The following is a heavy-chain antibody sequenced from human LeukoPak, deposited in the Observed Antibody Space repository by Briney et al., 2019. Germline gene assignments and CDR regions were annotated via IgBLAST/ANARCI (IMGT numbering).Heavy chain of an antibody. Sequence: GASVKVSCKASGYTFTSYGISWVRQAPGQGLEWMGWISAYNGNTNYAQKLQGRVTMTTDTSTSTAYMDLRSLRSDDTAVYYCAREGDGYNLVVFDYWGQGTLVTVSS. J-gene: IGHJ4*02. V-gene: IGHV1-18*01. CDR2: ISAYNGNT. CDR1: GYTFTSYG. CDR3: AREGDGYNLVVFDY. D-gene: IGHD5-24*01.